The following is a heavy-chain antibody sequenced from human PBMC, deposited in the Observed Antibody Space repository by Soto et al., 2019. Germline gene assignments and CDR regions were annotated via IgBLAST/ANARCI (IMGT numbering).Heavy chain of an antibody. CDR2: MNPNSGNT. Sequence: QVQLVQSGAEVKKPGASVKVSCKASGYTFTSYDINWVRQATGQGLEWMGWMNPNSGNTGYAQKFQGRVTMTRNTSISTAYMELSSLRSEDTAVYLCTRERSAAGPGWFDPWGQGTLVTVSS. J-gene: IGHJ5*02. CDR1: GYTFTSYD. D-gene: IGHD6-13*01. CDR3: TRERSAAGPGWFDP. V-gene: IGHV1-8*01.